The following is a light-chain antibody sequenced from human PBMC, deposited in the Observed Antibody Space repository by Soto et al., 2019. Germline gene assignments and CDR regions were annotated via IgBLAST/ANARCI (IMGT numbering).Light chain of an antibody. J-gene: IGKJ4*01. V-gene: IGKV3-20*01. CDR3: QQYGSSRLT. CDR1: QSVSSNY. Sequence: EIVLTQSPGTLSLSSGARATLSCRASQSVSSNYLTWYQQKPGQAPRLLIYGASSRATGIPGRFSGSGSGTYFTLTISRLEHEDFAVYYCQQYGSSRLTFGGGTKVEIK. CDR2: GAS.